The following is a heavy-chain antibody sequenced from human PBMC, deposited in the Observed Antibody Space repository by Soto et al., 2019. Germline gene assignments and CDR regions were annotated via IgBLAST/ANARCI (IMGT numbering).Heavy chain of an antibody. Sequence: PSETLSLTCAVSGGSISSYYWSWIRQPPGKGLEWIGYIYYSGSTNYNPSLKSRVTISVDTSKNQFSLKLTSVTAADTAVYYCARVQGYYYDSSGYYADWFDPWGQGTLVTVSS. CDR3: ARVQGYYYDSSGYYADWFDP. D-gene: IGHD3-22*01. CDR1: GGSISSYY. J-gene: IGHJ5*02. CDR2: IYYSGST. V-gene: IGHV4-59*01.